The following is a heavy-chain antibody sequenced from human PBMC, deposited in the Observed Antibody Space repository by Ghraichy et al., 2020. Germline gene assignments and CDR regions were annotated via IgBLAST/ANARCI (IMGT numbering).Heavy chain of an antibody. D-gene: IGHD4-17*01. J-gene: IGHJ6*02. CDR2: INHSGST. CDR3: ARDPYGDYEFSDYYYYYGMDV. CDR1: GGSFSGYY. Sequence: SETLSLTCAVYGGSFSGYYWSWIRQPPGKGLEWIGEINHSGSTNYNPSLKSRVTISVDTSKNQFSLKLSSVTAADTAVYYCARDPYGDYEFSDYYYYYGMDVWGQGTTVTVSS. V-gene: IGHV4-34*01.